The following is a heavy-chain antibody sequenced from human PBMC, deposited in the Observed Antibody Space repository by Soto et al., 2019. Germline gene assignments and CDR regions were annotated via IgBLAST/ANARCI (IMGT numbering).Heavy chain of an antibody. CDR3: AKVDQGTAAAAIMYIRGPFDY. CDR1: GFTFSSYA. D-gene: IGHD6-13*01. Sequence: PGGSLRLSCAASGFTFSSYARSWVRQAPGKGLEWVSAISGSGGSTYYADSVKGRFTISRDNSKNTLYLQMNSLRAEDTAVYYCAKVDQGTAAAAIMYIRGPFDYWGQGTLVTVSS. CDR2: ISGSGGST. V-gene: IGHV3-23*01. J-gene: IGHJ4*02.